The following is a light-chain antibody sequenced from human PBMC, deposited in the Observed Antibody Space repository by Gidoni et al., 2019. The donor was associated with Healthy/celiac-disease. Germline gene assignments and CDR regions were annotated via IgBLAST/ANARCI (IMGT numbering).Light chain of an antibody. J-gene: IGKJ4*01. CDR3: MQALQTPFT. CDR1: QSLLHGNGYNY. V-gene: IGKV2-28*01. Sequence: DIVMTQSPLSQPVTPGEPASISCRSSQSLLHGNGYNYLDWYLQKPGQSPQLLIYLGSNRASGVPDRFSGSGSGTDFTLKIGRVEAEDVGTYYCMQALQTPFTFGGGTKVEIK. CDR2: LGS.